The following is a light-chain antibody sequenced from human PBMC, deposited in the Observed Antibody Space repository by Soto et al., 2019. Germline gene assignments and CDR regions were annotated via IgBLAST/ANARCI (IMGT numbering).Light chain of an antibody. CDR3: NSYSSSTTLYL. CDR1: STEVGGYNY. CDR2: DVS. J-gene: IGLJ1*01. Sequence: QSVLTQPASVSGSPGQSITIPCTGTSTEVGGYNYVSWYQQHPGKAPKLMISDVSNRPSGVSIRFSGSKSGNTASLTISGLQAEDEADYYCNSYSSSTTLYLFGTGTKVTVL. V-gene: IGLV2-14*01.